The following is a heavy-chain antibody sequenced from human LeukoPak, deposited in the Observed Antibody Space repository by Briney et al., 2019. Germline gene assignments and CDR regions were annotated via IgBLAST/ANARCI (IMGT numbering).Heavy chain of an antibody. V-gene: IGHV4-59*01. CDR2: IYYSGST. J-gene: IGHJ4*02. D-gene: IGHD1-1*01. Sequence: TSETLSLTCTVSGGSISGYYWTWIRQPPGKGLEYIGYIYYSGSTNHNPSLKSRVTISVDTSKNQFSLKLSSVTAADTAVYYCARGRYTFDYWGQGTLVTASS. CDR3: ARGRYTFDY. CDR1: GGSISGYY.